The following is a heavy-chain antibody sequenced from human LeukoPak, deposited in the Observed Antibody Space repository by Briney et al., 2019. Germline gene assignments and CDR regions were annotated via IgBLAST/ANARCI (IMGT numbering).Heavy chain of an antibody. CDR1: GYTFTGYY. CDR3: ARVDSGSYHPFDY. D-gene: IGHD1-26*01. J-gene: IGHJ4*02. V-gene: IGHV1-2*02. Sequence: ASVKVSCKASGYTFTGYYMHWVRQAPGQGLEWMGWINPNSGGTNYAQKFQGRVPMTRDTSTSTAYLELSRLRSDDTAVYYCARVDSGSYHPFDYWGQGTLVTVSS. CDR2: INPNSGGT.